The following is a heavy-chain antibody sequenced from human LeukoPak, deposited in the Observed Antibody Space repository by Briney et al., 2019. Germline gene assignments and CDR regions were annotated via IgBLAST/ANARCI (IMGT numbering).Heavy chain of an antibody. D-gene: IGHD3-16*02. CDR2: IYLGDSDT. J-gene: IGHJ5*02. V-gene: IGHV5-51*01. Sequence: GESLKISCKGSGYSFTSYWIGWVRQMPGKGLEWMGIIYLGDSDTRYSPSFQGQVTISADKSISTAYLQWSSLKASDTAMYYCARQGSDYVWGSYRQRSWFDPWGQGTLVTVSS. CDR1: GYSFTSYW. CDR3: ARQGSDYVWGSYRQRSWFDP.